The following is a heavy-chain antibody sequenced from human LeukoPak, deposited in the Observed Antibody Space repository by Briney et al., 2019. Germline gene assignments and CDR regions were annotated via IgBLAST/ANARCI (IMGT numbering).Heavy chain of an antibody. CDR3: ARDRGNIAAAGTWFMDV. Sequence: SETLSLTCTVSGGSISSYYWSWIRQPAGKGLEWIGRIYTSGSTYYNPSLKSRVTISVDTSKNQFSLKLSFVTAADTAVYYCARDRGNIAAAGTWFMDVWGKGTTVSVSS. V-gene: IGHV4-4*07. J-gene: IGHJ6*03. CDR2: IYTSGST. D-gene: IGHD6-13*01. CDR1: GGSISSYY.